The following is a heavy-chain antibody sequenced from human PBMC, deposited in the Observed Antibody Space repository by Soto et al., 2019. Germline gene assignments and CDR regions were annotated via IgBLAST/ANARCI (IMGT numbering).Heavy chain of an antibody. V-gene: IGHV1-18*01. Sequence: QVHLVQSGAEVKNPGASVKVSCKASGYSFTRYGIGWARQAPGQGLEWMGWINAYNGNTNYAQNLQGRLTLTTNKSTTTAYMELRSLRSNDTAIYYCAMVDVYVTPSPQDVWGQGTTVTVSS. CDR3: AMVDVYVTPSPQDV. CDR2: INAYNGNT. CDR1: GYSFTRYG. J-gene: IGHJ6*02. D-gene: IGHD3-16*01.